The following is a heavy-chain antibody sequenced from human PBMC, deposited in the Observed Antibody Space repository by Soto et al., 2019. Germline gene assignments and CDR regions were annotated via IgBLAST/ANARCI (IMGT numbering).Heavy chain of an antibody. Sequence: PSETLSLTCAVYGGSFSGYYWSWIRQPPGKGLEWIGEINHSGSTNYNPSLKSRVTISVDTSKNQFSLKLSSVTAADTAVYYCARGSTMVRGVISWFDPWGQGTLVTV. CDR2: INHSGST. J-gene: IGHJ5*02. D-gene: IGHD3-10*01. V-gene: IGHV4-34*01. CDR1: GGSFSGYY. CDR3: ARGSTMVRGVISWFDP.